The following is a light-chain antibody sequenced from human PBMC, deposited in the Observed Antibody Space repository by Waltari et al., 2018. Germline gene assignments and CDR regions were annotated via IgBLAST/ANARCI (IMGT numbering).Light chain of an antibody. J-gene: IGKJ1*01. Sequence: IQMSQSPSSLSASVGDRVTITCRASQGISSYLNWYQQKPGKAPKLLIYYANSLASGVPARFSGSGSGTEFTLTISSLQPEDFATYYCQQGNSNTFGQGTKVEIK. CDR2: YAN. V-gene: IGKV1-13*02. CDR1: QGISSY. CDR3: QQGNSNT.